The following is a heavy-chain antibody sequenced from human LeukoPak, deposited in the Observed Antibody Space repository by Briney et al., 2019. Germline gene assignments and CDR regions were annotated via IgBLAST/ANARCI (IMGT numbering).Heavy chain of an antibody. CDR1: GYTFTGYY. D-gene: IGHD3-22*01. Sequence: ASVKVFCKASGYTFTGYYMHWVRQAPGQGLEWMGRINPNSGGTNYAQKFQGRVTMTRDTSISTAYMELSRLRSDDTAVYYCARDLAGSGYSFDYWGQGTLVTVSS. V-gene: IGHV1-2*06. CDR2: INPNSGGT. J-gene: IGHJ4*02. CDR3: ARDLAGSGYSFDY.